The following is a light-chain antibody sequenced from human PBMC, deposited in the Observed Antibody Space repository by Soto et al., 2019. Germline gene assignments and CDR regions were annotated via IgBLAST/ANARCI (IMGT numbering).Light chain of an antibody. CDR3: QKHDNWPLT. J-gene: IGKJ4*01. V-gene: IGKV3-15*01. Sequence: EIVMTQSPATLSVAPGERATLSCRASQSISNNLAWYHQKPGQAPRLLIFGASTRATGIPARFSGSGSGTEFTLTISSLQAEDFAVYYCQKHDNWPLTFGGGTKVQIK. CDR2: GAS. CDR1: QSISNN.